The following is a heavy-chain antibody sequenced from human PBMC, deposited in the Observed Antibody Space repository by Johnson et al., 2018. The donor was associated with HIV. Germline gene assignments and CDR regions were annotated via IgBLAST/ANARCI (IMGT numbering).Heavy chain of an antibody. CDR2: ISGSGGST. V-gene: IGHV3-23*04. J-gene: IGHJ3*02. Sequence: VQLVESGGALVHPGGALRLPCVASGFTCISYAISWVRQAPGKGLEWVSAISGSGGSTYYADSVKGRFTISRDNSKNTLYLQMNSLRAEDTAVYYCAKDLGYSSSSRSFDIWGQGTMVTVSS. CDR1: GFTCISYA. D-gene: IGHD6-6*01. CDR3: AKDLGYSSSSRSFDI.